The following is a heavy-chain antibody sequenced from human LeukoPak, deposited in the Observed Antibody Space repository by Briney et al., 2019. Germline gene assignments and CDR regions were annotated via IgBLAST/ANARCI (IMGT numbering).Heavy chain of an antibody. CDR1: GGTFSSYA. CDR3: ARDRGGYYGSGSYRRRPDAFDI. V-gene: IGHV1-69*13. CDR2: IIPIFGTA. J-gene: IGHJ3*02. Sequence: ASVKVSCKASGGTFSSYAISWVRQAPGQGLEWMGGIIPIFGTANYAQKFQGRVTITADESTSTAYMELSSLRSEDTAVYYCARDRGGYYGSGSYRRRPDAFDIWGQGTMVTVSS. D-gene: IGHD3-10*01.